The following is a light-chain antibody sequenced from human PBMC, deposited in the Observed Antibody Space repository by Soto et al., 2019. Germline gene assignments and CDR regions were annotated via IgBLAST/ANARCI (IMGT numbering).Light chain of an antibody. CDR2: EIT. Sequence: QSALTQPASVSGSPGQSITISCTGTSSDVGKHHLVSWYQQQPGKAPKLMISEITRRPPGVSNRFSGSKSGNTASLTISGLQAEDEADYYCCSYDDSGTWVFGGGTKVTVL. J-gene: IGLJ3*02. V-gene: IGLV2-23*02. CDR1: SSDVGKHHL. CDR3: CSYDDSGTWV.